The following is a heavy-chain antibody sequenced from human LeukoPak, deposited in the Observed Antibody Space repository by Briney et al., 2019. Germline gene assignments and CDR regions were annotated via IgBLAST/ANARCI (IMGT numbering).Heavy chain of an antibody. D-gene: IGHD3-22*01. V-gene: IGHV3-48*03. Sequence: GGSLRLSCVASGFTFSTYEMNWVRQAPGKGLEWLSYISRSGNLREYADSVKGRFTISRDSAKSSLFLQMNNLGAEDTAVYYCAAGGYYDSSGQGSVYWGQGTLVTVSS. J-gene: IGHJ4*02. CDR3: AAGGYYDSSGQGSVY. CDR1: GFTFSTYE. CDR2: ISRSGNLR.